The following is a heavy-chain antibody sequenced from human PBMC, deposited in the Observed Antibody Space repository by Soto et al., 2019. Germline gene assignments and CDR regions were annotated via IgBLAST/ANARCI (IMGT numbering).Heavy chain of an antibody. D-gene: IGHD6-19*01. CDR3: ARHPPVAGYYFDY. V-gene: IGHV4-39*01. CDR1: GDSSSSSSYY. Sequence: PSETLSINCTVSGDSSSSSSYYWGCIRRPPGKGLEWIGSIYYSGSTYYNPSLKSRVTISVDTSKNQFSLKLSSVTAADTAVYYCARHPPVAGYYFDYWGQGTLVTVSS. CDR2: IYYSGST. J-gene: IGHJ4*02.